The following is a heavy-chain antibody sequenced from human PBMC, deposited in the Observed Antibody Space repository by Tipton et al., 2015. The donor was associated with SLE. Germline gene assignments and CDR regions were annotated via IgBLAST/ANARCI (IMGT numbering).Heavy chain of an antibody. Sequence: LRLSCTVSGGSIDNFWWSWIRQSPGKGLEWIGYIYFGGTTDSNPSLKSRVTISVDTSKNQLSLKLRSATGADTATYYCARISGSGFYYMDVWGEGTTVTVSS. J-gene: IGHJ6*03. CDR1: GGSIDNFW. CDR3: ARISGSGFYYMDV. D-gene: IGHD1-26*01. CDR2: IYFGGTT. V-gene: IGHV4-59*01.